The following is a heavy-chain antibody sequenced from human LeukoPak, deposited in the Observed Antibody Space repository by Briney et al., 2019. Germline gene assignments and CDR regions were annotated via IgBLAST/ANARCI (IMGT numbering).Heavy chain of an antibody. J-gene: IGHJ5*02. V-gene: IGHV4-34*01. CDR2: IDHTGSS. CDR3: ARPRVRPTTTWFDT. Sequence: SETLSLTCAVYGASFTEYYWSWMRQPPGKGLEGMGEIDHTGSSNYNPPLKTRVTISVDTANKHFSLRLNPVTAADTAVYYCARPRVRPTTTWFDTWGQGTLVTVSS. D-gene: IGHD1-26*01. CDR1: GASFTEYY.